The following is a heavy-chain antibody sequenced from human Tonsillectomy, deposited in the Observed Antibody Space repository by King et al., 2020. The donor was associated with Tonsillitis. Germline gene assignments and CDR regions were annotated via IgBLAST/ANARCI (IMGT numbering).Heavy chain of an antibody. Sequence: VQLQESGPGLVKPSETLSLTCTVSGGSISNSYWSWIRQPPGKGLAWIGYIYDSGNTNYNPSLKSRVTISVDTSKNHVSLKLSSVTAAHTAVYYCSGKAVIANLHFDPWRKGTLVTVSS. D-gene: IGHD2-21*01. V-gene: IGHV4-59*01. CDR1: GGSISNSY. CDR3: SGKAVIANLHFDP. CDR2: IYDSGNT. J-gene: IGHJ5*02.